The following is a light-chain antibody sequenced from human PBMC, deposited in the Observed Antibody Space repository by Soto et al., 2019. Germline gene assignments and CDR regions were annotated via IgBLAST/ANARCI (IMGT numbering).Light chain of an antibody. J-gene: IGLJ1*01. CDR2: EVT. Sequence: QSALIQPASVSGSPGQSITISCTGTSGDIGSYNRVSWYQQHPGKAPKLIIYEVTDRPSGVSNRFSGSKSGNTASLTISGLQAEDEAEYYCSSYTNINTRAGVFGTGTKLTVL. V-gene: IGLV2-14*01. CDR1: SGDIGSYNR. CDR3: SSYTNINTRAGV.